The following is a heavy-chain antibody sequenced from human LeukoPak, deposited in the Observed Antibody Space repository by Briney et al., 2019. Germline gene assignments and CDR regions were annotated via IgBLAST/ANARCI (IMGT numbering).Heavy chain of an antibody. CDR2: ISWNGGST. D-gene: IGHD6-19*01. J-gene: IGHJ3*02. Sequence: GGSLRLSCAASGFTFDDYAMHWVRQAPGKGLEWVSGISWNGGSTGYADSVKGRFTTSRDNAKNSLYLQMNSLRAEDTALYYCARVRIAVADDAFDIWGQGTMVTVSS. V-gene: IGHV3-20*04. CDR1: GFTFDDYA. CDR3: ARVRIAVADDAFDI.